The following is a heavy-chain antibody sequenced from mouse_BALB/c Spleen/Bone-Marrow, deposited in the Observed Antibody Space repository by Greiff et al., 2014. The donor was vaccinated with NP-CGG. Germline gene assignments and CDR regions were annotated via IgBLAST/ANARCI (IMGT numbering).Heavy chain of an antibody. J-gene: IGHJ2*01. Sequence: EVKLMESGGGLVQPGGSMKLSCAASGFAFSDTWLDWVRQSPEKGPEWVAEIRTKADDHATYYAESVKGRFTISRDDSISSVYLRMNSLRAEDTGIYYCTPHPFDYWGQGTTLTVSS. CDR2: IRTKADDHAT. CDR1: GFAFSDTW. CDR3: TPHPFDY. V-gene: IGHV6-6*01.